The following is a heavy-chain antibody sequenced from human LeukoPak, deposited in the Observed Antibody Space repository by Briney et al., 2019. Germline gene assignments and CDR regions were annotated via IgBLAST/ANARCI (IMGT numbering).Heavy chain of an antibody. CDR1: GFTSSDYN. CDR3: ARSIGLTGGGVDV. CDR2: ITNSGSTI. V-gene: IGHV3-11*01. D-gene: IGHD3-9*01. Sequence: GGSLRLSCAASGFTSSDYNMNWVRQAPGKGLEWVSYITNSGSTIHYADSVKGRFTISRDNAKNSLYLQMNSLRAEDTAVYYCARSIGLTGGGVDVWGQGTTVTVSS. J-gene: IGHJ6*02.